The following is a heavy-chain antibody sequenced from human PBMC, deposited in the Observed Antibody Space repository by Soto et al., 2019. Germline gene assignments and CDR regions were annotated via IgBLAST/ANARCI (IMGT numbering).Heavy chain of an antibody. D-gene: IGHD6-13*01. CDR3: ARHPIAAAGKRYFDY. CDR2: IYYSGST. CDR1: GGSISSGGYY. J-gene: IGHJ4*02. V-gene: IGHV4-61*08. Sequence: SETLSLTCTASGGSISSGGYYWSWIRQPPGKGLEWIGYIYYSGSTNYNPSLKSRVTISVDTSKNQFSLKLSSVTAADTAVYYCARHPIAAAGKRYFDYWGQGTLVTVSS.